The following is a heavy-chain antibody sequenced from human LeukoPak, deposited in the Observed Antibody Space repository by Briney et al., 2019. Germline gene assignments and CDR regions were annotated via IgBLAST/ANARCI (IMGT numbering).Heavy chain of an antibody. Sequence: GGSLRLSCAASGFTFSHYSMNWVRQAPGRGLEWVSYITDSSSTIYYADSVRGRFTISRDNARNSLFLQLNSLRVEDTAMYYCVRDGDVYNFDQWGQGTLVTVSS. CDR2: ITDSSSTI. D-gene: IGHD5-24*01. J-gene: IGHJ4*02. CDR1: GFTFSHYS. CDR3: VRDGDVYNFDQ. V-gene: IGHV3-48*04.